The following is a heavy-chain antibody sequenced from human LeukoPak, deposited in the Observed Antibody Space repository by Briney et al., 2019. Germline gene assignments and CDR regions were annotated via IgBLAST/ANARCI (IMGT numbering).Heavy chain of an antibody. CDR3: AGCSGGSCYPNWFDP. V-gene: IGHV1-69*13. CDR1: GGTFSSYA. J-gene: IGHJ5*02. Sequence: SVKVSCKASGGTFSSYAISWVRQAPGQGLEWMGGIIPIFGTANYAQKFQGRVTITADESTSTAYMELSSLRSEDTAVYYCAGCSGGSCYPNWFDPWGQGTLVTVSS. CDR2: IIPIFGTA. D-gene: IGHD2-15*01.